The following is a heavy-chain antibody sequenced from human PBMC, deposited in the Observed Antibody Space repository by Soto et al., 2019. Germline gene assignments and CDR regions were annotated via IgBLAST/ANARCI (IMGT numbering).Heavy chain of an antibody. J-gene: IGHJ4*02. V-gene: IGHV4-4*02. D-gene: IGHD5-18*01. CDR2: IYHSGST. CDR1: GGSISSSNW. CDR3: ARLAYSYGYIVDY. Sequence: PSETLSLTCAVSGGSISSSNWWSWVRQPPGKGLEWIGEIYHSGSTNYNPSLKSRVTISVDTSENQFSLKLSSVTAADAAVYYCARLAYSYGYIVDYWGQGTLVTVSS.